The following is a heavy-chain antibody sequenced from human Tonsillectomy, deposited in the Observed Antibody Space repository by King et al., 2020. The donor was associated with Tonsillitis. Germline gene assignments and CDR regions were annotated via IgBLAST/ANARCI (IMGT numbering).Heavy chain of an antibody. V-gene: IGHV4-38-2*01. CDR1: GYSISSDYY. CDR2: IYHSGST. J-gene: IGHJ4*02. D-gene: IGHD3-22*01. Sequence: QLQESGPGLVKPSETLSLTCAVSGYSISSDYYWGWIRQPPGKGLEWIGSIYHSGSTYYNPSLKSRVTISVDTSKNQFSLKLSSVTAADTAVYYCASDPRDSSGYYPPALNYWGQGTLVTVSS. CDR3: ASDPRDSSGYYPPALNY.